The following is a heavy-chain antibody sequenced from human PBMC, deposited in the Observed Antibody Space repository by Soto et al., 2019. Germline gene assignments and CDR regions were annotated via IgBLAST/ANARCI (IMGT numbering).Heavy chain of an antibody. CDR2: INPILSMS. Sequence: QVQLVQSGAEVKKPGSSVKVSCKASGDTFSFYTINWVQQAPGLGLEWVGRINPILSMSNYAQKFQGRVTMTADKSTSTAYRELRSLRSEDTAMYYCATSYGSGYRAFDYWGQGALVTVSS. D-gene: IGHD3-10*01. CDR1: GDTFSFYT. CDR3: ATSYGSGYRAFDY. V-gene: IGHV1-69*02. J-gene: IGHJ4*02.